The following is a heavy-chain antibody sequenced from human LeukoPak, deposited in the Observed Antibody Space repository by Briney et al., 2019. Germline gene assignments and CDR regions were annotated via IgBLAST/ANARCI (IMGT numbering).Heavy chain of an antibody. Sequence: ASVKVSCKASGYTFTDYYMHWVRQAPGQGLEWMGWINPNSGGTNYAQKFQGRVTMTRDTSISTAYMELRSLRSDDTAVYYCARNPIGYSSSWYYYYYYMDVWGKGTTVTISS. CDR3: ARNPIGYSSSWYYYYYYMDV. CDR1: GYTFTDYY. D-gene: IGHD6-13*01. CDR2: INPNSGGT. V-gene: IGHV1-2*02. J-gene: IGHJ6*03.